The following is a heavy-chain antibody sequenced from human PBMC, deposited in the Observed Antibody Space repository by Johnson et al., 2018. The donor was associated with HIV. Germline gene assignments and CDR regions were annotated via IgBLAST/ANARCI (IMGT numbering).Heavy chain of an antibody. CDR3: ARHVRYCSGGGYYGGLGNAFDT. J-gene: IGHJ3*02. Sequence: VQLVESGGGLIQPGGSLRLSCAASGFIFGDYGMSWVRQVPGKGLEWVCDINWNGGSARYADSVKGRFTISRDNAKNSLYVQMNSLRVEDTALYYCARHVRYCSGGGYYGGLGNAFDTWGQGTMVTVSS. CDR1: GFIFGDYG. V-gene: IGHV3-20*04. CDR2: INWNGGSA. D-gene: IGHD2-15*01.